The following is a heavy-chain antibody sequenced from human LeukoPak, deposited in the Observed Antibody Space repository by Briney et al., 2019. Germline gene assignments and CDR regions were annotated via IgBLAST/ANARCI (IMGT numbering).Heavy chain of an antibody. J-gene: IGHJ5*02. CDR1: GGSFSGYY. V-gene: IGHV4-34*01. CDR3: ARGTWEVRFDP. Sequence: PSETLSLTCAVYGGSFSGYYWSWIRQPPGQGLEWIGEINHSGSTNYNPSLKSRVTISVDTSKNQFSLKLNSVIAADTAVYYCARGTWEVRFDPWGQGTLVTVSS. CDR2: INHSGST. D-gene: IGHD1-26*01.